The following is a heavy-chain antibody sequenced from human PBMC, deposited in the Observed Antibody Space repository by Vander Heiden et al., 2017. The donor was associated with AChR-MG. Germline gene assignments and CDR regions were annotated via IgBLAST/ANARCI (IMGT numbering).Heavy chain of an antibody. D-gene: IGHD2-8*01. CDR1: GSTFSSYA. J-gene: IGHJ4*02. V-gene: IGHV3-23*01. CDR3: AKAKDVILVYYFDY. Sequence: EVQLLESGCGLVQPGGSLTLSCAASGSTFSSYAMGWVRQAPGKGLEWISAISGSGGSTYCADSVKGRFTISRNNSKNTLYLQMNSLRAEDTAVYYCAKAKDVILVYYFDYWGQGTLVTVSS. CDR2: ISGSGGST.